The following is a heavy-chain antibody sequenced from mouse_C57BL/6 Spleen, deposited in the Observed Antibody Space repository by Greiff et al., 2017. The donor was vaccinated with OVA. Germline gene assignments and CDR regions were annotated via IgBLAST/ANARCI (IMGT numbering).Heavy chain of an antibody. CDR2: ISYDGSN. CDR3: ARSYGYDGAMDY. V-gene: IGHV3-6*01. J-gene: IGHJ4*01. CDR1: GYSITSGYY. Sequence: EVQLQQSGPGLVKPSQSLSLTCSVTGYSITSGYYWNWIRQFPGNKLEWMGYISYDGSNNYNPSLKNRISITRDTSKNQFFLKLNSVTTEDTATYYCARSYGYDGAMDYWGQGTSVTVSS. D-gene: IGHD2-2*01.